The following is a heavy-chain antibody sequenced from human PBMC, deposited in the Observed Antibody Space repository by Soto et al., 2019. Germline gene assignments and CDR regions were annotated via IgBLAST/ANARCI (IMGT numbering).Heavy chain of an antibody. CDR1: GYTFTSYA. CDR2: INTNTGNP. Sequence: QVQLVQSGSELKKPGASVKVSCKASGYTFTSYAMNGVRQAPGQGLELMGGINTNTGNPTYAQGFTGLFVFSVDTSVSTAYLQICSRKAEDTAVYYCARVDAARQPNYYYYGMDVWGQGTTVTVSS. V-gene: IGHV7-4-1*01. CDR3: ARVDAARQPNYYYYGMDV. J-gene: IGHJ6*02. D-gene: IGHD6-6*01.